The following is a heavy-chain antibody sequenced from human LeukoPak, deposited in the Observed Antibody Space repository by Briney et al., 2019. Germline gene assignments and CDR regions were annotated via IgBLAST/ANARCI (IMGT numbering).Heavy chain of an antibody. J-gene: IGHJ4*02. CDR1: GGTFSSYA. CDR3: ARAPGYSGYDWWYFDY. V-gene: IGHV1-69*13. Sequence: GASVKVSCKASGGTFSSYAISWVRQAPGQGLEWMGGIIPIVGTANYAQKFQGRVTITADESTSTAYMELSSLRSEDTAVYYCARAPGYSGYDWWYFDYWGQGTLVTVSS. D-gene: IGHD5-12*01. CDR2: IIPIVGTA.